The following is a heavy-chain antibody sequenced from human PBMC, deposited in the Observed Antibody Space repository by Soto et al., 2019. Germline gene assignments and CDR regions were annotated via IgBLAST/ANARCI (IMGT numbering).Heavy chain of an antibody. J-gene: IGHJ5*02. V-gene: IGHV4-39*01. CDR1: GDSVSSSTYF. D-gene: IGHD3-16*01. CDR2: IYYSGRT. Sequence: SETLSLTCTVSGDSVSSSTYFWGWIRQPPGKGLEWIGTIYYSGRTYSNPSLKSRVTISVDTSKNQFSLKLTSVTAADTAVYSCATAFNGYTNWFDPRGQGTPVTVPS. CDR3: ATAFNGYTNWFDP.